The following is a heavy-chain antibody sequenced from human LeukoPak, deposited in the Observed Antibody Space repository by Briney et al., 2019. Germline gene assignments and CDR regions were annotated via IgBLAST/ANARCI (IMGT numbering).Heavy chain of an antibody. CDR3: VKDAEGNGAYYTHFDS. D-gene: IGHD3-3*01. V-gene: IGHV3-30*02. CDR1: GFTFNTFD. Sequence: GGSLRLSCAASGFTFNTFDMHWVRQAPGKGLEWVAFVRSDGNNKYYADSVKGRFTTSRDNSKNTLYLEINSLTTEDTAVFYCVKDAEGNGAYYTHFDSWGQGTLVTVSS. J-gene: IGHJ4*02. CDR2: VRSDGNNK.